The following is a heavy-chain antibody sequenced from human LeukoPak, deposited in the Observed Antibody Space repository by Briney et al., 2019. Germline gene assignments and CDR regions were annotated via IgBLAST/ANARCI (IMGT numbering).Heavy chain of an antibody. J-gene: IGHJ3*02. CDR1: GFTFSSYA. CDR3: AKDRWLVPQDAFDI. V-gene: IGHV3-23*01. CDR2: VSYSGTA. Sequence: GGSLRLSCAASGFTFSSYAMSWVRQAPGKGLEWVSAVSYSGTAYHADSVKGRFTISRDNSKNTLYLQMNSLRAEDTAVYYCAKDRWLVPQDAFDIWGQGTMVTVSS. D-gene: IGHD6-19*01.